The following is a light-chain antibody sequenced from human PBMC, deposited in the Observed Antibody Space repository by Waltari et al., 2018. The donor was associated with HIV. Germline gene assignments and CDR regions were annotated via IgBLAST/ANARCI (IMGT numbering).Light chain of an antibody. CDR1: QSISGW. CDR3: QQYNSLWT. Sequence: DIQMTQSPSTLSASVGDRVTSTCRASQSISGWVAWYQQKPGKAPILLIYQASDLQTGVPSRFSGSGSGTNFALTISSLQPDDVATYYCQQYNSLWTFGQGTKVEVK. J-gene: IGKJ1*01. CDR2: QAS. V-gene: IGKV1-5*03.